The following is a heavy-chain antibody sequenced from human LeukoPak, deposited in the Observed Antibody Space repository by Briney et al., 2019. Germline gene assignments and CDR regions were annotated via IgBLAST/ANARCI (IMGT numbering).Heavy chain of an antibody. CDR3: ARDCTNGVCFGFDY. D-gene: IGHD2-8*01. CDR2: ISSSSSYI. J-gene: IGHJ4*02. Sequence: PGGSLRLSCAASGFTFSSYSMNWVRQAPGKGLEWVSFISSSSSYIYYADSVKGRFTISRDNAKNSLYLQMNSLRAEATAVYYCARDCTNGVCFGFDYWGQGTLVTVSS. CDR1: GFTFSSYS. V-gene: IGHV3-21*01.